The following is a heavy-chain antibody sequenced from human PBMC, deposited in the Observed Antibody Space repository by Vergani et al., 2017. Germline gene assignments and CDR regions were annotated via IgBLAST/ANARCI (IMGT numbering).Heavy chain of an antibody. Sequence: EVQLLESGGGLVQPGGSRRLSCAGAGFTFDTYTMVYVRQAPGKGLEWVATISSGGGDIFYADSVKGRFTISRDNSKKTLFLQMNSLKDEDTAVYYCTTAWGLYYLHGEYFQYWGRGTLVSVSS. CDR2: ISSGGGDI. D-gene: IGHD3-10*01. V-gene: IGHV3-23*01. J-gene: IGHJ1*01. CDR1: GFTFDTYT. CDR3: TTAWGLYYLHGEYFQY.